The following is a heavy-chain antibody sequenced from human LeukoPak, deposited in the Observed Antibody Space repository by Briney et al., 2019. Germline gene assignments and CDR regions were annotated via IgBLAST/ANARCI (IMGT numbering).Heavy chain of an antibody. V-gene: IGHV4-61*01. CDR2: IYYSGST. J-gene: IGHJ2*01. CDR1: GGSVSSSSYY. CDR3: ATGWYFDL. Sequence: PSETLSLTCTVSGGSVSSSSYYWSWIRQPPGKGLEWIGYIYYSGSTNYNPSLKSRVTISVDTSKNQFSLKLSSVTAADTAVYYCATGWYFDLWGRGTLVTVSS.